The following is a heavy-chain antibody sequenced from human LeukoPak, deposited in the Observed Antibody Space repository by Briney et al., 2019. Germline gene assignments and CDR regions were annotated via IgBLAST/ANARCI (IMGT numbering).Heavy chain of an antibody. CDR2: ISYDGTNK. CDR3: AKEPYCSSGSCYSAYFDY. CDR1: GFTFSNYG. J-gene: IGHJ4*02. V-gene: IGHV3-30*18. Sequence: GGSLRLSCAASGFTFSNYGMHWVRQTPGNGLEGVAAISYDGTNKYYADSVKGRFTISRDNSKNTLFLQMNSLRVEDTAVYYCAKEPYCSSGSCYSAYFDYWGQGALVTVSS. D-gene: IGHD2-15*01.